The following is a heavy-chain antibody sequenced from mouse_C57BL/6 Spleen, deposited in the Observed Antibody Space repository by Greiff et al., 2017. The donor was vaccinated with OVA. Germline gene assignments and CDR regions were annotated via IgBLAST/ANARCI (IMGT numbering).Heavy chain of an antibody. CDR3: ARTPQSGLYAMDY. CDR1: GYTFTSYG. Sequence: VQGVESGAELARPGASVKLSCKASGYTFTSYGISWVKQRTGQGLEWIGEIYPRSGNTYYNEKFKGKATLTADKSSSTAYMELRSLTSEDSAVYFCARTPQSGLYAMDYWGQGTSVTVSS. CDR2: IYPRSGNT. V-gene: IGHV1-81*01. J-gene: IGHJ4*01.